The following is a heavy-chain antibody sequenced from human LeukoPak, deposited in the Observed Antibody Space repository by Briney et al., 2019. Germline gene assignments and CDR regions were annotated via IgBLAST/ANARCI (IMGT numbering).Heavy chain of an antibody. CDR2: IHNSGST. J-gene: IGHJ4*02. CDR1: GGSISSGGYY. Sequence: SETLSLTCTVSGGSISSGGYYWSWIRQHPGKGLEWIVYIHNSGSTYYNPSLKSPVSISVDTSKSHFSLRLSSVTAADTAVYYCARGEYYGSGSYYPGDYWGQGTLVTVSS. D-gene: IGHD3-10*01. V-gene: IGHV4-31*01. CDR3: ARGEYYGSGSYYPGDY.